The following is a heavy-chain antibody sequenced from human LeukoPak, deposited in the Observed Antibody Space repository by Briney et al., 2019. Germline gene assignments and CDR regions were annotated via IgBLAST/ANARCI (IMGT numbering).Heavy chain of an antibody. CDR1: GFTFDDYA. CDR3: AKDVWGGVGGSYPWRWFDP. D-gene: IGHD3-16*02. Sequence: GGSLRLSCAASGFTFDDYAMHWVRQAPGKGLEWVSGISWNSGSTGYADSVKGRFTISRDNAKNSLYLQMNSLRAEDTALYYCAKDVWGGVGGSYPWRWFDPWGQGTLVTVSS. V-gene: IGHV3-9*01. J-gene: IGHJ5*02. CDR2: ISWNSGST.